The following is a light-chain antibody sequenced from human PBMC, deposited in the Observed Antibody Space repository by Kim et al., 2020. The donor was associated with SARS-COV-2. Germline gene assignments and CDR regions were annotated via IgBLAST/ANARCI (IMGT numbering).Light chain of an antibody. Sequence: QSITISCTGTSSDVGNYNLVSWYQQHPGKAPNLIIYEVTKRPSGVSSRFSGSKPGNTASLTISGLQAEDEADYYCCSYAGTTTFYVFGTGTKVTVL. CDR1: SSDVGNYNL. CDR3: CSYAGTTTFYV. J-gene: IGLJ1*01. V-gene: IGLV2-23*02. CDR2: EVT.